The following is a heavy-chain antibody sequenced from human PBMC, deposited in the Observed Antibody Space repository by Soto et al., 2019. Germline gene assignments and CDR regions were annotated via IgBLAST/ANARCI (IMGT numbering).Heavy chain of an antibody. CDR3: ARVPYSSSRAGYYYYGMDV. CDR1: GYTFTGYY. Sequence: ASVKVSCKASGYTFTGYYMHWVRQAPGQGLEWMGWINPNSGGTNYAQKFQGWVTMTRDTSISTAYMELSRLRSDDTAVYYCARVPYSSSRAGYYYYGMDVWGQGTTVTVS. CDR2: INPNSGGT. V-gene: IGHV1-2*04. J-gene: IGHJ6*02. D-gene: IGHD6-6*01.